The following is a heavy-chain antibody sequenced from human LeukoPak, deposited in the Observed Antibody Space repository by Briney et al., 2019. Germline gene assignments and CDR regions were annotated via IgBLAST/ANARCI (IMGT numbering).Heavy chain of an antibody. CDR2: ISWNSGTI. CDR3: AKGMAAAGTDAFDI. Sequence: PGRSLRLSCAASGFTFDVYAMHWVRQAPGKGLEWVSGISWNSGTIGYTDSVKGRFTISRDNAKNSLYLQMNSLRAEDTALCYCAKGMAAAGTDAFDIWGQGTMVTVSS. V-gene: IGHV3-9*01. D-gene: IGHD6-13*01. J-gene: IGHJ3*02. CDR1: GFTFDVYA.